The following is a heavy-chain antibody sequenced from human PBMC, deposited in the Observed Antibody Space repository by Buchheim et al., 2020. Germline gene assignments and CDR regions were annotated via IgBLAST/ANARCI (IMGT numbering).Heavy chain of an antibody. D-gene: IGHD5-18*01. CDR3: TTGLTNSYGYVFYYYGMDV. Sequence: EVQLVESGGGSVQPGGSLRLSCAGSGFTFTSHWMHWVRQAPGKGLEWVGRIKSKTDGGTTDYAAPVKGRFTISRDDSKNTLYLQMNSLKTEDTAVYYCTTGLTNSYGYVFYYYGMDVWGQGTT. CDR1: GFTFTSHW. CDR2: IKSKTDGGTT. J-gene: IGHJ6*02. V-gene: IGHV3-15*01.